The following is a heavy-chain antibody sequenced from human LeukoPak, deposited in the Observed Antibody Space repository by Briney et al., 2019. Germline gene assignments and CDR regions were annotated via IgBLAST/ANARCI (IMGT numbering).Heavy chain of an antibody. J-gene: IGHJ4*02. CDR2: ITGAGSI. D-gene: IGHD2/OR15-2a*01. Sequence: GGSLRLSCAASGFTFRSHSLDWVRQAPGKGLEWVSSITGAGSIQYADSVQGRLTISRGNTQNSIFLQMNSLRAEDPAVYFCVRDVIHSYFDIWGQGILVTVSS. V-gene: IGHV3-21*01. CDR1: GFTFRSHS. CDR3: VRDVIHSYFDI.